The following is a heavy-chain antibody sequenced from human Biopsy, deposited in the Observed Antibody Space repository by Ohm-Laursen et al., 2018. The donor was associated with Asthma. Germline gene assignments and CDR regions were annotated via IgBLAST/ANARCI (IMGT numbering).Heavy chain of an antibody. V-gene: IGHV3-23*01. D-gene: IGHD5-24*01. J-gene: IGHJ4*02. CDR1: GFTFSSYA. CDR3: AKESRRDGYNRRNYYFDY. Sequence: SLRLSCTASGFTFSSYAMSWVRQAPGKVLEWVSAISGSGGSTYYADSVKGRFTISRDNSKNTLYLQMNSLRAEDTAVYYCAKESRRDGYNRRNYYFDYWGQGTLVTVSS. CDR2: ISGSGGST.